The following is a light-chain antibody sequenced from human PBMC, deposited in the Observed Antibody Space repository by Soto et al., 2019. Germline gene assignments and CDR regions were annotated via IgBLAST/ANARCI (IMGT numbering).Light chain of an antibody. CDR2: EVS. CDR3: ISYTSSSTPWV. J-gene: IGLJ2*01. CDR1: SSDVGGYNY. V-gene: IGLV2-14*01. Sequence: QSALTQPASVSGSPGQSITISCTGTSSDVGGYNYVSWYQQHPGKAPKVIIYEVSNRPSGVSNRFSGSKSGNTASLTISGLQAEDEADYYCISYTSSSTPWVFGGGTKLTVL.